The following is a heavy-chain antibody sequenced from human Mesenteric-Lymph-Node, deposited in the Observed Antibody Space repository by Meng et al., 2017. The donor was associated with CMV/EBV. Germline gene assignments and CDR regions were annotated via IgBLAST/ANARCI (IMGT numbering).Heavy chain of an antibody. J-gene: IGHJ4*02. CDR2: IKQDGSEK. D-gene: IGHD3-10*01. V-gene: IGHV3-7*01. CDR3: ARGTRLRYPYTQIGDFDY. Sequence: GESLKISCAASGFTFSSYAMHWVRQAPGKGLEWVANIKQDGSEKYYVNSVRGRFTISRDNAQNSLYLQMNSLRAEDTAVYYCARGTRLRYPYTQIGDFDYWGQGTLVTVSS. CDR1: GFTFSSYA.